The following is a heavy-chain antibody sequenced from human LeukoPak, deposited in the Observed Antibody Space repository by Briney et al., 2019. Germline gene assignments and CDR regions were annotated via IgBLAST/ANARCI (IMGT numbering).Heavy chain of an antibody. D-gene: IGHD3-9*01. Sequence: GGSLRLSCAASGFTFSSYSMNWVRQAPGKGLEWVSGISGSGDSTYYAVSVKGRFTISRDNSKNTLYLQMNSLRAEDTAVYYCAKTLRYFDWPIDYWGQGTLVTVSS. CDR2: ISGSGDST. CDR1: GFTFSSYS. V-gene: IGHV3-23*01. J-gene: IGHJ4*02. CDR3: AKTLRYFDWPIDY.